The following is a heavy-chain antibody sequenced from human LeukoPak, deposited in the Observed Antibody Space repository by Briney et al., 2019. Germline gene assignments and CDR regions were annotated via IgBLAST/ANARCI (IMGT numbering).Heavy chain of an antibody. CDR3: ASTVDRRTFYYYGMDV. J-gene: IGHJ6*02. D-gene: IGHD4-23*01. CDR2: IYSGGST. CDR1: GFTVSSNY. Sequence: GGSLRLSCAASGFTVSSNYMSWVRQAPGKGLEGVSVIYSGGSTYYPDSVKGRFTISRDNSKNTLYLQMNSLRAEYTAVYYCASTVDRRTFYYYGMDVWGQGTTVTVSS. V-gene: IGHV3-66*01.